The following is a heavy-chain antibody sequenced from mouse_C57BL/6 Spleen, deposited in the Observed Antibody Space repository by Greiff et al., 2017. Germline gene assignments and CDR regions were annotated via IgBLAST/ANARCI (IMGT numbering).Heavy chain of an antibody. J-gene: IGHJ3*01. CDR3: ARSDDGYYRFAY. Sequence: QVQLQQPGAELVMPGASVKLSCKASGYTFTSYWMHWVNQRPGQGLEWIGEIDPSDSYTNYNQKFKGKSTLTVDKSASTAYMQLSSLTSEDSAVYYCARSDDGYYRFAYWGQGTLVTVSA. V-gene: IGHV1-69*01. CDR2: IDPSDSYT. D-gene: IGHD2-3*01. CDR1: GYTFTSYW.